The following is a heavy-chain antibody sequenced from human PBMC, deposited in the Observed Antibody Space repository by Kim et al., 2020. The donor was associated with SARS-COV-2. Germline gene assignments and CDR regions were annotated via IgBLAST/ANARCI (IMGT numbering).Heavy chain of an antibody. CDR2: ISFDGDNK. V-gene: IGHV3-30*04. D-gene: IGHD6-13*01. Sequence: GGSLRLSCAASGFTFGSHAMHWVRQAPGKGPEWVAVISFDGDNKYYADSVKGRFTISRDNSRDSLYLQMDSLRANDTAVYYCARGFILVRFDFWGQGISVTVSS. CDR1: GFTFGSHA. CDR3: ARGFILVRFDF. J-gene: IGHJ4*02.